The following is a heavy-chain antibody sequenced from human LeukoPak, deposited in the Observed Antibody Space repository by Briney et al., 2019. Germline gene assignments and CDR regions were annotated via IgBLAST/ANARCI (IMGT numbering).Heavy chain of an antibody. CDR1: GFTFSSYA. V-gene: IGHV3-30*04. Sequence: PGGSLRLSCAASGFTFSSYAMHWVRQAPGKGLEWVAVISYDGSNKYYADSVKGRFTVSRDNSKDTLYLQMNSLRAEDTAVYYCARDSYYDSSGPYGYWGQETLVTVSS. CDR2: ISYDGSNK. J-gene: IGHJ4*02. CDR3: ARDSYYDSSGPYGY. D-gene: IGHD3-22*01.